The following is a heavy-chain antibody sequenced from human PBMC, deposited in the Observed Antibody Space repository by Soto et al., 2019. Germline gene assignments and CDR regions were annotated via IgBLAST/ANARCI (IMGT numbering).Heavy chain of an antibody. CDR3: AKDTYYFSSRGYYVFDC. CDR1: EFTFSNYG. V-gene: IGHV3-30*18. D-gene: IGHD3-22*01. CDR2: ISHDGNYQ. Sequence: QVQLVESGGDVVQPGRSLRLSCAASEFTFSNYGIHWVRQAPGKGLEWVAAISHDGNYQNYVDSVKGRFTISRDNSKNMLYLQMNSLRAEDTAVYYCAKDTYYFSSRGYYVFDCWGQGTLVTVSS. J-gene: IGHJ4*02.